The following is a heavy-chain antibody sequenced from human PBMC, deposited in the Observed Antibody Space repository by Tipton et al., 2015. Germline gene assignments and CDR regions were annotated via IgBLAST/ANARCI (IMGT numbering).Heavy chain of an antibody. CDR1: GGSFSDYY. Sequence: TLSLTCAVYGGSFSDYYWHWIRQPPGKRLEWIGEVNHSGRNNYNLSLKSRVTISVDKFKNQFSLELNSVTAADTAVYYCARVDILLSQGGMDVWGQGTTVTASS. J-gene: IGHJ6*02. D-gene: IGHD3-10*01. CDR3: ARVDILLSQGGMDV. V-gene: IGHV4-34*01. CDR2: VNHSGRN.